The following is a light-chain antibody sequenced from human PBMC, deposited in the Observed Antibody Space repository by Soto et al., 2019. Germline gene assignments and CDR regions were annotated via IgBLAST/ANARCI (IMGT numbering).Light chain of an antibody. CDR2: GAS. CDR3: QQYGSSPPRT. V-gene: IGKV3-20*01. CDR1: QCVSNNY. J-gene: IGKJ2*01. Sequence: EIVLTQSPGTLSLSPGERATLSCRASQCVSNNYLAWYQQKPGQAPRLLIYGASSRSTGIPDRFSGSGSGTDFTLTISRLEPEDFAVYYCQQYGSSPPRTFGQGTEVEIK.